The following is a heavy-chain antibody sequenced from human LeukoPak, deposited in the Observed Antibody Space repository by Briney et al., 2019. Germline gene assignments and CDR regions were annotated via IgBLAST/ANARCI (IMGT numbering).Heavy chain of an antibody. V-gene: IGHV3-7*03. CDR3: ARAVTSMDGY. J-gene: IGHJ4*02. CDR1: GFAFSSYW. D-gene: IGHD5-18*01. Sequence: PGGSLRLSCAASGFAFSSYWMTWVRQAPGKGLEWVASLNEDGSKISYVGSVKGRFTISRDNAQNSLYLQMNSLTAEGTAVYYCARAVTSMDGYWGQGTLVTVSS. CDR2: LNEDGSKI.